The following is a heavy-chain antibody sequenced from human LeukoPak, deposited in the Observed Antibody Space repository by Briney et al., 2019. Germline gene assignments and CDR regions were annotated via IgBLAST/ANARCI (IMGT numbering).Heavy chain of an antibody. Sequence: AGGSLRLSCAASGFTFSSYVMSWVRQAPGKGLEWVSTISGRGVNTYYADSVKGRFTISRDNSKNTLYLQMNSLRAEDTAVYYCAKLEGQANYYYYYMDVWGIGTTVTVSS. CDR2: ISGRGVNT. D-gene: IGHD5-24*01. J-gene: IGHJ6*03. CDR3: AKLEGQANYYYYYMDV. V-gene: IGHV3-23*01. CDR1: GFTFSSYV.